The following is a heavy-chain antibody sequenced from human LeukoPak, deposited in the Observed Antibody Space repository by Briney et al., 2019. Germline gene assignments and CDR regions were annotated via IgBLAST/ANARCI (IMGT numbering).Heavy chain of an antibody. CDR1: GFTFSSIA. J-gene: IGHJ4*02. D-gene: IGHD1-26*01. CDR3: AKDLGRYRNNFFDY. CDR2: ISGSGGGT. Sequence: GGSLRLSCAASGFTFSSIAMSWVRQAPDKGLEWVSTISGSGGGTYYADSVKGRFTISRDDSKNTLYLQMNSLTADDTAVYYCAKDLGRYRNNFFDYWGQGNLVTVSS. V-gene: IGHV3-23*01.